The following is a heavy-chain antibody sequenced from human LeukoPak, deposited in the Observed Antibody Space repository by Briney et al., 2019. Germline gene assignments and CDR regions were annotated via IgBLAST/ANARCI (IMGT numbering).Heavy chain of an antibody. CDR2: IWYDGSNK. D-gene: IGHD6-13*01. CDR1: GFTFSSYG. CDR3: AKALARYSSSWYDAFDY. V-gene: IGHV3-33*06. J-gene: IGHJ4*02. Sequence: PGRSLRLSCAASGFTFSSYGMHWVRQAPGKGLELVAVIWYDGSNKYYADSVKGRFTISRDNSKNTLYLQMNSLRAEDTAVYYCAKALARYSSSWYDAFDYWGQGTLVTVSS.